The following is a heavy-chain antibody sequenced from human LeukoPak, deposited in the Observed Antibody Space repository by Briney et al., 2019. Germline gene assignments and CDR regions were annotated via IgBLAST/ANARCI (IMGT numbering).Heavy chain of an antibody. D-gene: IGHD3-9*01. J-gene: IGHJ4*02. CDR3: ARGWYDILTGYPEPFDY. CDR1: GFTFSDYN. V-gene: IGHV3-53*01. Sequence: GGSLRLSCAASGFTFSDYNMSWVRQAPGKGLEWVSVIYSGGSTYYADSVKGRFTISRDNSKNTLYLQMNSLRAEDTAVYYCARGWYDILTGYPEPFDYWGQGTLVTVSS. CDR2: IYSGGST.